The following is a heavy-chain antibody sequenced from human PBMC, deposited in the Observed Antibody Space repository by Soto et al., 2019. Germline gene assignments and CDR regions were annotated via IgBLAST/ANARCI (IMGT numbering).Heavy chain of an antibody. Sequence: SETLSLTCDVSVEPMTGGYYWGWIRQSPGKGLEWIGSIYYGGTTYYNPSLRSRLAISIDTSKNQFSLRLSSATAADTALYYCARGWYYFDFWGQGTLVTVSS. D-gene: IGHD2-15*01. V-gene: IGHV4-38-2*01. CDR1: VEPMTGGYY. CDR3: ARGWYYFDF. CDR2: IYYGGTT. J-gene: IGHJ4*02.